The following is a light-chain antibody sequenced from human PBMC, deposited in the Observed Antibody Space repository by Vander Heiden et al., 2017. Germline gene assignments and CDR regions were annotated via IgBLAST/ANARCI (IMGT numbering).Light chain of an antibody. CDR3: QQYNSYART. J-gene: IGKJ1*01. V-gene: IGKV1-5*03. CDR2: KAS. CDR1: QSISSW. Sequence: DIQMTQSPSTLSASVGDRVTITCRASQSISSWLAWYQQKPGNAPKLLIYKASNLEPGVPSRFSGSGSGTDFTLTISILQPDDCATYYCQQYNSYARTFGQGTKVEIK.